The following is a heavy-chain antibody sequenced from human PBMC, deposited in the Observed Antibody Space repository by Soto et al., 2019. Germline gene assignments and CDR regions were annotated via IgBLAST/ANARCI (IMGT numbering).Heavy chain of an antibody. CDR1: GFTFSSYS. V-gene: IGHV3-48*01. D-gene: IGHD2-15*01. CDR2: ISSSSSTI. J-gene: IGHJ4*02. Sequence: EVQLVESGGGLVQPGGSLRLSCAASGFTFSSYSMNWVRQAPGKGLEWVSYISSSSSTIYYADSVKGRFTISRDNAKSSLYLQMNSLRAEDTAVYYCARDFRLSKADIVVVVAATHYFDYGGQGTLVTVSS. CDR3: ARDFRLSKADIVVVVAATHYFDY.